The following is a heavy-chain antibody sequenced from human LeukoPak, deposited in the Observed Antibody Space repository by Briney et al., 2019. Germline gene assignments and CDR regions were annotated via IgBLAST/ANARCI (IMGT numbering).Heavy chain of an antibody. CDR2: IYAGGGT. CDR1: GFTFNNNY. V-gene: IGHV3-53*01. CDR3: ASLGYCGGGDCYGFYYFDY. D-gene: IGHD2-15*01. Sequence: GGSLRLSCAASGFTFNNNYMSWVRQAPGKGLEWVSVIYAGGGTYYLDYVMGGFTLSRDISKNMFCLQMNSLRAEDTAVYYCASLGYCGGGDCYGFYYFDYWGQGTLVTVSS. J-gene: IGHJ4*02.